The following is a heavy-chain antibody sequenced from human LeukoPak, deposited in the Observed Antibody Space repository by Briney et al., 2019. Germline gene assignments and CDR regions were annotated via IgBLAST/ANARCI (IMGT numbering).Heavy chain of an antibody. J-gene: IGHJ4*02. CDR1: GFPFASYV. CDR2: INHDAEMI. V-gene: IGHV3-48*02. CDR3: ARDHDWAFDL. Sequence: GGSLRLSCEGSGFPFASYVMSWVRQAPGKGLEWIAYINHDAEMIFYPDFVKGRFTISRDNAKKSLYLQMHALRYEDTAIYYCARDHDWAFDLWGQGTLVTVSS. D-gene: IGHD3-9*01.